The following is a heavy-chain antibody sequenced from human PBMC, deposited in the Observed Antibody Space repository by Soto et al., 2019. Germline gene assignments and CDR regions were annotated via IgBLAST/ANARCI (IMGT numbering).Heavy chain of an antibody. V-gene: IGHV6-1*01. CDR2: TYYRSKWYN. CDR1: GDSVSRNSAA. CDR3: ARDSDLYCSGGSCYSGWFDP. J-gene: IGHJ5*02. Sequence: SQTLSLTCAISGDSVSRNSAAWNWIRQSPSRGLEWLGRTYYRSKWYNDYAVSVKSRITINPDTSKNQFSLQLISVTPEDTAVYYCARDSDLYCSGGSCYSGWFDPWGQGTLVTVSS. D-gene: IGHD2-15*01.